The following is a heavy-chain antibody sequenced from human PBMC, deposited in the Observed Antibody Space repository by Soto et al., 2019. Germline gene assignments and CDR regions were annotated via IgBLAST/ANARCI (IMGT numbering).Heavy chain of an antibody. D-gene: IGHD6-19*01. V-gene: IGHV1-69*13. CDR3: ASIVAVAGTVDY. Sequence: SVKVSCKASVGTFSSYAISWVRQAPGQGLEWMGGIIPIFGTANYAQKFQGRVTITADESTSTAYMELSSLRSEDTAVYYCASIVAVAGTVDYWGQGTLVTVSS. CDR1: VGTFSSYA. J-gene: IGHJ4*02. CDR2: IIPIFGTA.